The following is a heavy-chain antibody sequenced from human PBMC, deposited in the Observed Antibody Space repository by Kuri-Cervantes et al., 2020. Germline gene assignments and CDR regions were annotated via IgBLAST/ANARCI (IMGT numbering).Heavy chain of an antibody. J-gene: IGHJ6*03. V-gene: IGHV4-59*01. CDR1: GGSISSYY. CDR2: IYYSGSA. D-gene: IGHD4-17*01. Sequence: GSLRLSCTVSGGSISSYYWSWIRQPPGKGLEWIGHIYYSGSANYNPSLKSRVTISVDTSKNQFSLTLSSVTAADTAVYYCARVVIQYGSPYYYMDVWGKGTTVTVSS. CDR3: ARVVIQYGSPYYYMDV.